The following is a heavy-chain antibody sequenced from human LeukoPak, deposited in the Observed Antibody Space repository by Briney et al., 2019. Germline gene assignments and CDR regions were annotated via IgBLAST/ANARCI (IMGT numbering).Heavy chain of an antibody. J-gene: IGHJ4*02. V-gene: IGHV1-2*02. CDR3: ARDPIGVTYFDY. CDR2: INPRNGAT. CDR1: GYTFTSYY. D-gene: IGHD3-10*01. Sequence: VASVKVSCQASGYTFTSYYIHWVRQAPGQGPDWMGYINPRNGATNYSQKFQGRVTMTRDTSISTAYMELSRLRSDDTAVYYCARDPIGVTYFDYWGQGTLVTVSS.